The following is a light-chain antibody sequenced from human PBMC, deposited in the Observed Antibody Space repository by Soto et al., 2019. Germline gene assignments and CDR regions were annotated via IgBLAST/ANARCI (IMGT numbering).Light chain of an antibody. CDR3: QQLNSFPGT. CDR1: QGISSY. Sequence: IQLTQSPSSLSASVGDRVTITCRASQGISSYLAWYQKKPGVAPKLLIYSASTLQSGVPSRFSGSGSGTDFTLTISSLQPEDFATYYCQQLNSFPGTFGQGTKLEIK. J-gene: IGKJ2*01. CDR2: SAS. V-gene: IGKV1-9*01.